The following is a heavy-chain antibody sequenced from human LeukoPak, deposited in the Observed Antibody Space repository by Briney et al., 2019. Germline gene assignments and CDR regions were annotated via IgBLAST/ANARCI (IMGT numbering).Heavy chain of an antibody. J-gene: IGHJ4*02. CDR2: MYYSGSP. D-gene: IGHD3-22*01. V-gene: IGHV4-59*01. CDR3: ARWRPYFYDSSGYVDY. CDR1: GXSMSIYY. Sequence: ETLSLTFTVSGXSMSIYYWSWIRQPPGKGLEWIGNMYYSGSPDYNPPLKSRVTISIDTSKNQFSLRLTSVTAADTAVYYCARWRPYFYDSSGYVDYWGQGTLVTVSS.